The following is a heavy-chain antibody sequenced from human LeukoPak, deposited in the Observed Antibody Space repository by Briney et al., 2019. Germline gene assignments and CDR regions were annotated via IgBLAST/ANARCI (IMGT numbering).Heavy chain of an antibody. CDR1: GYTFSNYG. Sequence: EASVKVLCKASGYTFSNYGVAWVRQAPGQGLEWMGWISAYNGNTKYAQKLQGRVTMTTDTSTSTAYMELRSLRSDDTAVYYCARDYYDSYGYLDLWGQGTLVTVSS. CDR2: ISAYNGNT. D-gene: IGHD3-22*01. J-gene: IGHJ4*02. V-gene: IGHV1-18*01. CDR3: ARDYYDSYGYLDL.